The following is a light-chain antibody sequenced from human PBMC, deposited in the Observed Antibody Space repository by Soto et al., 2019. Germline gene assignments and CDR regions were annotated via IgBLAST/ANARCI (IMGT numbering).Light chain of an antibody. J-gene: IGKJ5*01. Sequence: DIVMTQSPDSQAVSLGERATINCKSSQSVLFSSNNKNYLAWYQQKPGQPPKLLIYWASTRESGVPNRFSGSGSGTDFTLTISSLQAEDVAVYYCQQSYSTPITFGQGTRLEIK. CDR1: QSVLFSSNNKNY. CDR2: WAS. CDR3: QQSYSTPIT. V-gene: IGKV4-1*01.